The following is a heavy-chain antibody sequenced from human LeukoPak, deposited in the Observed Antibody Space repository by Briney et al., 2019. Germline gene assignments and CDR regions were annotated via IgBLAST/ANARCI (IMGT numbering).Heavy chain of an antibody. J-gene: IGHJ4*02. D-gene: IGHD6-13*01. Sequence: SETLSLTCTVSGGSISSSSYYWGWIRQPPGKGLEWIGSIYYSGSTYYNPSLKSRVTISVDTSKNQFSLKLSSVTAADTAVYYCARLHSSSWYGDYWGQGTLVTVSS. CDR3: ARLHSSSWYGDY. V-gene: IGHV4-39*01. CDR1: GGSISSSSYY. CDR2: IYYSGST.